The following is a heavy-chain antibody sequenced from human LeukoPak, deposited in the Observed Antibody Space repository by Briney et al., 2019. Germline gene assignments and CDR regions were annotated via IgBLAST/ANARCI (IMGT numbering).Heavy chain of an antibody. CDR1: GFTFSSYA. V-gene: IGHV3-30-3*01. J-gene: IGHJ4*02. CDR3: ARDPLNY. CDR2: ISYDGSNK. Sequence: PGGSLRLSCAASGFTFSSYAMHWVRQAPGKGLEWVAVISYDGSNKYYADSVKGRFTISRDNYKNTLYLQMNSLRAEDTAVYYCARDPLNYWGQGTLVTVSS.